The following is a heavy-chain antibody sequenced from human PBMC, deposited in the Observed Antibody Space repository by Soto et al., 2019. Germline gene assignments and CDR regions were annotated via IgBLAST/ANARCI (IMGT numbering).Heavy chain of an antibody. V-gene: IGHV3-23*01. Sequence: GGSLRLSCAASEITFSAYAMGWVRQTPGKGLEWVSGISANTLGTYYADSVKGRFTISRDNSKNMLYLQMNSLRAEDTAVYYCAKGSDILTGPYLDYWGQGTLVTVSS. D-gene: IGHD3-9*01. CDR1: EITFSAYA. CDR3: AKGSDILTGPYLDY. J-gene: IGHJ4*02. CDR2: ISANTLGT.